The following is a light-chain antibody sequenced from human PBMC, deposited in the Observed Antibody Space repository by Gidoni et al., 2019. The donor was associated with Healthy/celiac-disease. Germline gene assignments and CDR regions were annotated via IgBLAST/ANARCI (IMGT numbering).Light chain of an antibody. CDR2: AAS. CDR3: QQSYSTPRT. Sequence: DIQMTHSPSSLSASVGDRVTITCRASQSISSYLNWYQQKPGKAPKLLIYAASSLQSGVPSRFSGSGSGTDCTLTISSLQPEDFATYYCQQSYSTPRTFGQGTKVEIK. CDR1: QSISSY. V-gene: IGKV1-39*01. J-gene: IGKJ1*01.